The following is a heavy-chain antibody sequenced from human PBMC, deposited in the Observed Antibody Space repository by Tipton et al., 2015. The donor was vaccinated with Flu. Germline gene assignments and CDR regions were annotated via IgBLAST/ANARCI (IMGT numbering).Heavy chain of an antibody. D-gene: IGHD2-15*01. V-gene: IGHV4-59*02. CDR3: ARDGWGGTYYQTGSAQFDY. J-gene: IGHJ4*02. CDR2: IYYSGTT. Sequence: TLSLTCTVSGGFVSSYYWNWIRQPPGKGLEWIANIYYSGTTNYNPSLKSRVTISVDTSKNQFSLRLTSVTAADTAVYYCARDGWGGTYYQTGSAQFDYWGQGTLVTVSS. CDR1: GGFVSSYY.